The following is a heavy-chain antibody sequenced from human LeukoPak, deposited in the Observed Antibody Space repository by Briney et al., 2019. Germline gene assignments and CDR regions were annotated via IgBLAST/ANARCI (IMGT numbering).Heavy chain of an antibody. J-gene: IGHJ4*02. CDR1: GGFISSGNW. CDR2: IHHSVGT. CDR3: ARKGPATIADY. D-gene: IGHD4-11*01. Sequence: SETLSLTCAVSGGFISSGNWWGWFRQAPGKGLEWIGEIHHSVGTNYNPSLKSRVAISMDKSKNQFSLDVTSVTAADTAMYYCARKGPATIADYWGRGTLVTVSS. V-gene: IGHV4-4*02.